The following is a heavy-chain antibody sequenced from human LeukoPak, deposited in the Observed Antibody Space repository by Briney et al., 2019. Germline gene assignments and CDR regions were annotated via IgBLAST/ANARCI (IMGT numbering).Heavy chain of an antibody. Sequence: SVKVSCKASGGTFSSYAISWVRQAPGQGLEWMGGIIPIFGTANYAQKFQGRVTITADESTSTAYMELSSLRSEDTAVYYCARSRGLGIAMATNRGGIYYFDYWGQGTLVTVSS. J-gene: IGHJ4*02. V-gene: IGHV1-69*13. CDR1: GGTFSSYA. CDR2: IIPIFGTA. CDR3: ARSRGLGIAMATNRGGIYYFDY. D-gene: IGHD6-19*01.